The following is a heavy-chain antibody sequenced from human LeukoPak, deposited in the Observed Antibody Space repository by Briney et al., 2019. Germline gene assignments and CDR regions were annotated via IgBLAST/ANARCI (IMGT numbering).Heavy chain of an antibody. CDR2: ISYDGTKQ. D-gene: IGHD3-22*01. V-gene: IGHV3-30-3*01. Sequence: SCKASGYTFTSYNMHWVRQAPGKGLEWLAVISYDGTKQYFADSVKGRFTISRDNVKNSLYLEMNSLRVEDSAVYYCARDHYFDISGYLDYWGQGTPVTVSS. CDR1: GYTFTSYN. J-gene: IGHJ4*02. CDR3: ARDHYFDISGYLDY.